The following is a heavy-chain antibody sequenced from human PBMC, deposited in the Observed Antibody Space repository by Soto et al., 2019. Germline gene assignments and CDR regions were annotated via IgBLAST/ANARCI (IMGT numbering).Heavy chain of an antibody. V-gene: IGHV1-2*02. CDR3: ARERYQVISDGMDV. CDR1: GYTFTGYY. Sequence: ASVKVSCKASGYTFTGYYIHWVREAPGQGLEWMGWINPQTGGASYAQKFQGRVTLSRDTSINTAYLELSRLTFDDAAVYFCARERYQVISDGMDVWGQGTTVTVSS. D-gene: IGHD2-2*01. CDR2: INPQTGGA. J-gene: IGHJ6*02.